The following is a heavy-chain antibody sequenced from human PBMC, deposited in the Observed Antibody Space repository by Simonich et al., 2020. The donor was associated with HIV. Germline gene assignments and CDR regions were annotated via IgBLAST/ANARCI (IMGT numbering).Heavy chain of an antibody. D-gene: IGHD3-10*01. J-gene: IGHJ4*02. Sequence: EVQLVESGGGLVQPGRSLRLSCAASGFTFDDYAMHWVRQAPGKGLEGGSGISWNSGSIGYEDSVKGRFTISRDNAKNSLYLQMNSLRAEDTALYYCAKDKGAYYGSGSPVYWGQGTLVTVSS. CDR1: GFTFDDYA. CDR2: ISWNSGSI. V-gene: IGHV3-9*01. CDR3: AKDKGAYYGSGSPVY.